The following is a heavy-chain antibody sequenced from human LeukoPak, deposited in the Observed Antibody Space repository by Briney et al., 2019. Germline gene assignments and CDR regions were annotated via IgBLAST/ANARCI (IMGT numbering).Heavy chain of an antibody. CDR1: RFTLSDYS. V-gene: IGHV3-11*04. CDR2: MSRSGSSM. D-gene: IGHD1-7*01. Sequence: GGSLRLSCAASRFTLSDYSMTWMRQAPGKGLEWVSYMSRSGSSMYYADSVKGRFTISRDNAKNSVYLQMNSLGAEDTAVYYCARGLIETGTTFDYWGQGTLVTVSS. J-gene: IGHJ4*02. CDR3: ARGLIETGTTFDY.